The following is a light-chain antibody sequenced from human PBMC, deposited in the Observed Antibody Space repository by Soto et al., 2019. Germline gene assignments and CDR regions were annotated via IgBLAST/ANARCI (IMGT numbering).Light chain of an antibody. CDR3: SSYKSSSTCGV. J-gene: IGLJ1*01. Sequence: QSVLTQPPSVSGAPGQSVTISCTGSSSNIGAAYDVHWYQQHPGKAPKVIISEVSKRPSGVSHRFSGSKSGNTASLTISGLQDEDEAEYYCSSYKSSSTCGVFGNGTKLTVL. CDR1: SSNIGAAYD. CDR2: EVS. V-gene: IGLV1-40*01.